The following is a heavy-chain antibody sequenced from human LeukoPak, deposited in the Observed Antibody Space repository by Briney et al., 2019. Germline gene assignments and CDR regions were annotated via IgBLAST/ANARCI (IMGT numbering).Heavy chain of an antibody. V-gene: IGHV1-3*01. CDR2: INAGNGNT. CDR3: ARAPFRDAFDI. J-gene: IGHJ3*02. CDR1: GYTFTSYA. Sequence: ASVKVSCKASGYTFTSYAMHWVRQAPGQRLEWMGWINAGNGNTKYSQKFQGRDTITRDTSASTAYMELSSLRSEDTAVYYCARAPFRDAFDIWGQGTMVTVSS.